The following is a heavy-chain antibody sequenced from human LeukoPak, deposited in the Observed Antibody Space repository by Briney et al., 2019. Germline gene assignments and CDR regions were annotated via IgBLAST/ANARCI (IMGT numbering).Heavy chain of an antibody. D-gene: IGHD6-13*01. Sequence: ASVKVFCKASGGTFSSYAISWVRQAPGQGLEWMGGIIPIFGTANYAQKFQGRVTITADESTSTAYMELSSLRSEDTAVYYCARDDSSSWPLSYYYYMDVWGKGTTVTVSS. V-gene: IGHV1-69*13. CDR1: GGTFSSYA. J-gene: IGHJ6*03. CDR2: IIPIFGTA. CDR3: ARDDSSSWPLSYYYYMDV.